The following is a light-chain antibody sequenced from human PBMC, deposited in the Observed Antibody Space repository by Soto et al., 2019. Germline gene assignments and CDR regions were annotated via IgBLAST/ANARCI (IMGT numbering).Light chain of an antibody. J-gene: IGKJ2*01. CDR3: QQSDSTPYT. Sequence: DIQMTQSPSSLSASVGDRVTITCRASQTISTYLNWYQQKPGKAPRLLIYDASSLLSGVPSRFSGSGSGTDFTHTIASLRPEDFSTYYCQQSDSTPYTFGQGTKVEI. V-gene: IGKV1-39*01. CDR1: QTISTY. CDR2: DAS.